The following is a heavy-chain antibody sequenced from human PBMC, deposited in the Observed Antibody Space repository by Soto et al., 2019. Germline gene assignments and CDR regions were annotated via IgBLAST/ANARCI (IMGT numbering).Heavy chain of an antibody. CDR1: SGSISSSNW. CDR3: ARAGWDSYGGRVFDY. Sequence: SETLSLTCAVSSGSISSSNWWSWVRQPPGKGLEWIGEIYHSGSTNYHPFLKSRVTISVDKSKNQFSLKLGSVTAADTAVYYCARAGWDSYGGRVFDYWGQGTLVTVSS. D-gene: IGHD5-18*01. J-gene: IGHJ4*02. CDR2: IYHSGST. V-gene: IGHV4-4*02.